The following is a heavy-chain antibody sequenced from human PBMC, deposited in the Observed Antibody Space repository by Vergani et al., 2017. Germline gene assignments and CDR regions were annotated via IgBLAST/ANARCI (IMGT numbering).Heavy chain of an antibody. D-gene: IGHD5-18*01. CDR3: ARDPSNSVGRNIYGDS. CDR1: GYTFTGYY. V-gene: IGHV1-2*02. Sequence: QVQLVQSGAEVKKPGASVKVSCKASGYTFTGYYMHWVRQAPGQGLEWMGWINPNSGGTNYAQKFQGRLTMTKDTSTNTAYMELRSLRSDDTAVYFCARDPSNSVGRNIYGDSWGQGTLVTVSS. J-gene: IGHJ4*02. CDR2: INPNSGGT.